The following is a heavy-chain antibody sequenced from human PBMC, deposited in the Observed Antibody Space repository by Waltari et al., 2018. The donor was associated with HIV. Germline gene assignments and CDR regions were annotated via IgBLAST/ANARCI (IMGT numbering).Heavy chain of an antibody. CDR1: GFTFDDYA. J-gene: IGHJ6*02. V-gene: IGHV3-9*01. CDR3: AKDVAGRYYYYYGMDV. CDR2: ISWNSGSI. Sequence: EVQLVESGGGLVQPGRSLRLSCAASGFTFDDYAMHWVRQAPGEGLEWGPGISWNSGSIRSADSVNGRFTISRDNAKNSLYLQMNSLRAEYTSLYYCAKDVAGRYYYYYGMDVWGQGTTVTVSS.